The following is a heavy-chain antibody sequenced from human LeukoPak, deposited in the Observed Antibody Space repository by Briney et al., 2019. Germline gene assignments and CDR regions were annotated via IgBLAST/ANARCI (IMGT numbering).Heavy chain of an antibody. CDR2: FYYSGST. V-gene: IGHV4-39*02. CDR1: GGSVSSNSYS. D-gene: IGHD6-19*01. CDR3: ARDGPWGIAVAGTGAFDI. Sequence: SETLSLACTVSGGSVSSNSYSWGWIRQSPGKGLEWIGTFYYSGSTYYNPSLKSRVSISVDTSKNQFSLKLSSVTAADTAVYYCARDGPWGIAVAGTGAFDIWGQGTMVTVSS. J-gene: IGHJ3*02.